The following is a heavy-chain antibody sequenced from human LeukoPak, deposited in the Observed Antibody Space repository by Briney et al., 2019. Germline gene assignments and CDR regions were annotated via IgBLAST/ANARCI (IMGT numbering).Heavy chain of an antibody. D-gene: IGHD3-22*01. CDR3: ARRAYFDSSGYSPTSGYFDL. CDR2: IYSNGIT. J-gene: IGHJ2*01. CDR1: GGSIFSYY. V-gene: IGHV4-4*08. Sequence: SETLSLTCTVSGGSIFSYYWNWIRQSPGKGLEWLGYIYSNGITNYSPSLRSRGTRSIATSKNQFSLRLASVTAADTAIYYCARRAYFDSSGYSPTSGYFDLWGRGTLVTVS.